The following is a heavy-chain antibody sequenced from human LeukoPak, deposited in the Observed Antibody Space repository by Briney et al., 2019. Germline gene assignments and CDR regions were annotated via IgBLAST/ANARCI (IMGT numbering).Heavy chain of an antibody. Sequence: ASVKVSCKAPGNTFNTYYMHWVRQAPGHGLEWMGVIDPFSHATHYAQKFQGRVTMTRDMSTSTVYMELSSLRSEDTAVYYCARDNQGGGSGMPFDYWGQGTLDTVSS. J-gene: IGHJ4*02. V-gene: IGHV1-46*02. CDR2: IDPFSHAT. CDR1: GNTFNTYY. CDR3: ARDNQGGGSGMPFDY. D-gene: IGHD3-10*01.